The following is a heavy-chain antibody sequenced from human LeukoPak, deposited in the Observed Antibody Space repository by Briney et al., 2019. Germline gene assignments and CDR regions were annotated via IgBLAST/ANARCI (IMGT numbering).Heavy chain of an antibody. Sequence: GGSLRLSCAASGFTFSAYNMNWVRRTPGKGLEWVSSITTSSTYMFYADSVRGRFTISRDNAENSLYLQMNSLRDEDTAVYYCARGKWSTRHWGQGTLVTVSS. D-gene: IGHD2-15*01. J-gene: IGHJ4*02. CDR3: ARGKWSTRH. CDR1: GFTFSAYN. CDR2: ITTSSTYM. V-gene: IGHV3-21*01.